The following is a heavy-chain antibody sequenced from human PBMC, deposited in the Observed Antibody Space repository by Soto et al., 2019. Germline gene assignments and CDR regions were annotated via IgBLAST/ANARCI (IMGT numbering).Heavy chain of an antibody. J-gene: IGHJ6*03. CDR1: GFTFSSYW. V-gene: IGHV3-7*01. Sequence: GGSLRLSCAASGFTFSSYWMSWVRQAPGKGLEWVANIKQDGSEKYYVDSVKGRFTISRDNAKNSLYLQMNSLRAEDTAVYYCAREFVTGYDFWSGYYYYYYMDVWGKGTTVTVSS. D-gene: IGHD3-3*01. CDR3: AREFVTGYDFWSGYYYYYYMDV. CDR2: IKQDGSEK.